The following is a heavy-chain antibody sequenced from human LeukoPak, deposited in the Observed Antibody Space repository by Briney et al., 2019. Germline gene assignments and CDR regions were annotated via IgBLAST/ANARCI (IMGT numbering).Heavy chain of an antibody. Sequence: PGGSLRLSCAASGFTFSSYSMNWVRQAPGKGLEWVSAISGSGGSTYYADSVKGRFTISRDNSKNTLYLQMNSLRAEDTAVYYCAKGIGGAFDIWGQGTMVTVSS. CDR2: ISGSGGST. J-gene: IGHJ3*02. V-gene: IGHV3-23*01. D-gene: IGHD2-15*01. CDR1: GFTFSSYS. CDR3: AKGIGGAFDI.